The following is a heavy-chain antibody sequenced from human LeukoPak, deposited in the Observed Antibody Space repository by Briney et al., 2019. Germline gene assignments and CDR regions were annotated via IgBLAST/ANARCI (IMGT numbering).Heavy chain of an antibody. J-gene: IGHJ4*02. V-gene: IGHV3-74*01. D-gene: IGHD5-18*01. Sequence: TGGSLRLSCAASGFTFSSYWMHWVRQAPGKGLVWVSRINTDGSTTNYADSVKGRFTISRDNAKSTLYLQMNSLRAEDTAVYYCVGRKDTSMDYWGQGTLVTVSS. CDR2: INTDGSTT. CDR1: GFTFSSYW. CDR3: VGRKDTSMDY.